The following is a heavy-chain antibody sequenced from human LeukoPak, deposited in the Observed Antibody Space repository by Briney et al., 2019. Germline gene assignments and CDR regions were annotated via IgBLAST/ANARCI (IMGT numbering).Heavy chain of an antibody. Sequence: GASVKVSCKASGYTFTSYGISWVRQAPGQGLEWMGWISAYNGNTNYAQKLQGRVTMTTDTSTSTAYMELRSLRAEDTAVYFCAKRGVVIRVILVGFHKEAYYFDSWGQGALVTVSS. D-gene: IGHD3-22*01. J-gene: IGHJ4*02. CDR1: GYTFTSYG. CDR2: ISAYNGNT. CDR3: AKRGVVIRVILVGFHKEAYYFDS. V-gene: IGHV1-18*01.